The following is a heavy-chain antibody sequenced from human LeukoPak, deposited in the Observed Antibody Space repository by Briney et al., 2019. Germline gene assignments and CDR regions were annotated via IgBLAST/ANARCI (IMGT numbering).Heavy chain of an antibody. J-gene: IGHJ3*02. Sequence: PSETLSLTCTVSGGSISSYYWSWIRQPAGKGLEWIGRIYTSGSTNYNPSLKSRVTISVDTSKNQFSLKLSSVTAADTAVYYCARASCGGDCSDDAFDIWGQGTMVTVSS. CDR2: IYTSGST. V-gene: IGHV4-4*07. CDR1: GGSISSYY. CDR3: ARASCGGDCSDDAFDI. D-gene: IGHD2-21*01.